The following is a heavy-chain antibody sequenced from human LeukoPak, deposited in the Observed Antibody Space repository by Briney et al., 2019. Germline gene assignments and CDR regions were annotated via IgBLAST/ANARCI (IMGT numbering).Heavy chain of an antibody. CDR3: AKDHGMATAHLDY. D-gene: IGHD5-24*01. CDR2: ISYDGSNK. V-gene: IGHV3-30*18. Sequence: GGSLRLSCAASGFTFSSYGMHWVRQAPGKGLEWEAVISYDGSNKYYADSVKGRFTISRDNSKNTLYLQMNSLRAEDTAVYYCAKDHGMATAHLDYWGQGTLVTVSS. CDR1: GFTFSSYG. J-gene: IGHJ4*02.